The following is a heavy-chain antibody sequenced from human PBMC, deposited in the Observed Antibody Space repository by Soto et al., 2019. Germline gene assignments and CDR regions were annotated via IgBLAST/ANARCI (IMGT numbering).Heavy chain of an antibody. J-gene: IGHJ4*02. CDR1: GFNFGHYA. CDR2: LSFDRSNE. D-gene: IGHD3-16*01. V-gene: IGHV3-30-3*01. CDR3: ARVEYSFGTPFLDY. Sequence: QVQLVESGGGVVQPGRSLRLSCSASGFNFGHYAMHWVRQAPGKGLEWVAALSFDRSNEYYAGSLRGRFTISRDNSKNTLYLQMNSLRAEDTAVYYCARVEYSFGTPFLDYWGQGTLVTVSS.